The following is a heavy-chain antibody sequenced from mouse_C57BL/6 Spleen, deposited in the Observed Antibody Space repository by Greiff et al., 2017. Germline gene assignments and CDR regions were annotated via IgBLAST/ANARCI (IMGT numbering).Heavy chain of an antibody. CDR2: INPNNGGT. CDR3: AREGLLPFYAMDY. V-gene: IGHV1-26*01. CDR1: GYTFTDYY. J-gene: IGHJ4*01. Sequence: VQLQQSGPELVKPGASVKISCKASGYTFTDYYMNWVKQSHGKSLEWIGDINPNNGGTSYNQKFKGKATLTVDKSSSTAYMELRSLTSEDSAVYYCAREGLLPFYAMDYWGQGTSVTVSS. D-gene: IGHD1-1*01.